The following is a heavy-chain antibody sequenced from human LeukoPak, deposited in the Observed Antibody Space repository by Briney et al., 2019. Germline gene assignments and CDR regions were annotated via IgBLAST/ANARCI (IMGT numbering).Heavy chain of an antibody. V-gene: IGHV1-69*01. CDR3: ARRSERGYSGYGFDY. CDR1: GGTFSSYA. Sequence: SVKLSCKASGGTFSSYAVRWVRRAPGQGLEWMGGIIPIFGTADNAKKFQGRGTITAAESTSTAYRELNRLRSEDTAVYYCARRSERGYSGYGFDYWGQGTLVTVSS. CDR2: IIPIFGTA. J-gene: IGHJ4*02. D-gene: IGHD5-12*01.